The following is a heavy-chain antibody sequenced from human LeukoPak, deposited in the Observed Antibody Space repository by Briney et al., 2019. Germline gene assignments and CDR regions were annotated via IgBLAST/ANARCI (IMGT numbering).Heavy chain of an antibody. CDR3: AKGALRYSGSPIDY. Sequence: GGSLRLSCAASGFTFDDYAMHWVRQAPGKGLEWVSGISWNSGSIGYADSVKGRFTISRDNAKNSLYLQMNSLRAEDTALYSCAKGALRYSGSPIDYWGQGTLVTVSS. CDR1: GFTFDDYA. CDR2: ISWNSGSI. D-gene: IGHD1-26*01. V-gene: IGHV3-9*01. J-gene: IGHJ4*02.